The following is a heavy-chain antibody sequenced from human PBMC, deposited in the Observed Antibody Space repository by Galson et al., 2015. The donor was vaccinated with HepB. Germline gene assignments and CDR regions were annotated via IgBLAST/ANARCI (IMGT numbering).Heavy chain of an antibody. Sequence: SLRLSCAASGFTFSRYAMTWVRQAPGKGLEWVSYVSRSGTTIYYADSVQGRFTISRDNAKNSLYLQMNSLRAEDTALYYCAKDEGATITVAGLDYRGQGPLVTVSS. V-gene: IGHV3-48*01. CDR1: GFTFSRYA. CDR3: AKDEGATITVAGLDY. CDR2: VSRSGTTI. J-gene: IGHJ4*02. D-gene: IGHD6-19*01.